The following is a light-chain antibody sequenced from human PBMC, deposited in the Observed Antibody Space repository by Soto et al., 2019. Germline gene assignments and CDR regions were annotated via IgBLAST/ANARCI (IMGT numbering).Light chain of an antibody. CDR3: QQYNSYWT. CDR2: DAS. Sequence: DIQMTQSPSTLSASVGDRVTITCRAIQSISSWLAWYQQKSGKAPKLLIYDASSLESGVPSRFSGSGSGTEFTLTISSLQPDDFATYYCQQYNSYWTFGQGTKVDIK. CDR1: QSISSW. J-gene: IGKJ1*01. V-gene: IGKV1-5*01.